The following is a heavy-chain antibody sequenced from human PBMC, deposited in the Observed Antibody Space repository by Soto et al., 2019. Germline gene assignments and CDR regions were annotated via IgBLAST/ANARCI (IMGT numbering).Heavy chain of an antibody. J-gene: IGHJ4*02. D-gene: IGHD4-17*01. CDR2: ISGSGGST. Sequence: GGSLRLSCAASGFTFSSYAMSWVRQAPGKGLEWVSAISGSGGSTYYADSVKGRFTISRDNSKNTLYLQMNSLRAEDTAVYYCAKGRLDYGDHGGFDYWGQGTLVTVSS. CDR1: GFTFSSYA. CDR3: AKGRLDYGDHGGFDY. V-gene: IGHV3-23*01.